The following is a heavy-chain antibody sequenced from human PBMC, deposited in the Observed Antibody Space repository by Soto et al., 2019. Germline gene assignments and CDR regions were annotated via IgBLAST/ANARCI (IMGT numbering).Heavy chain of an antibody. CDR2: FIPLFGTP. D-gene: IGHD2-8*01. J-gene: IGHJ6*02. CDR3: ARGLTVYSAVLHSYYAMDV. V-gene: IGHV1-69*01. Sequence: QVQLVQSGAEVKKPGSSVKVSCKASGGTFTSYVFSWVRQAPGQGLEWMGGFIPLFGTPNYAQKFQGRVTITADESTSTVYMDMSSLTSEDSAVYYCARGLTVYSAVLHSYYAMDVWGQGTTVTVSS. CDR1: GGTFTSYV.